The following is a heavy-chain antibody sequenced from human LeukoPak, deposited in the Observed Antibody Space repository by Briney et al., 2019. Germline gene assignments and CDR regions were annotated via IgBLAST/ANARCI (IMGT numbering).Heavy chain of an antibody. CDR1: GFTFSSYL. CDR2: IKQDGSEK. Sequence: PGGSLRLSCAASGFTFSSYLMSWVRQAPGKGLEWVANIKQDGSEKYYVDSVKGRFTISRDNANNSLYLQMNTLRAEDTAVSYXARDXYQLLYGEDYXYYYMXVWGKGTTVXXXX. J-gene: IGHJ6*03. V-gene: IGHV3-7*01. CDR3: ARDXYQLLYGEDYXYYYMXV. D-gene: IGHD2-2*02.